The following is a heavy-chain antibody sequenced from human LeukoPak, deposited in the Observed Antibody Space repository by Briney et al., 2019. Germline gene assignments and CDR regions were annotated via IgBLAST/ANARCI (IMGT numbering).Heavy chain of an antibody. CDR2: INHSGST. J-gene: IGHJ4*02. Sequence: SETLSLTCAVYGGSFSGYYWSWIRQPPGKGLEWIGEINHSGSTNYNPSLKSRVTTSVDTSKNQFSLKLSSVTAADTAVYYCARGAAAVGPWGQGTLVTVSS. CDR3: ARGAAAVGP. D-gene: IGHD6-13*01. V-gene: IGHV4-34*01. CDR1: GGSFSGYY.